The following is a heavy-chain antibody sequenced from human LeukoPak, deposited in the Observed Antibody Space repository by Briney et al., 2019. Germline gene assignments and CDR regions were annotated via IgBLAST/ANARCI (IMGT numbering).Heavy chain of an antibody. V-gene: IGHV3-49*03. CDR1: GFTFGDYA. J-gene: IGHJ4*02. D-gene: IGHD3-22*01. CDR3: TTIEDYYDSSGYFFDY. CDR2: IRSKAYGGTT. Sequence: GGSLRLSCTASGFTFGDYAMSWFRQAPGKGLEWVGFIRSKAYGGTTEYAASVKGRFTISRDDSKSIAYLQMNSLKTEDTAVYYCTTIEDYYDSSGYFFDYWGQGTLVTVSS.